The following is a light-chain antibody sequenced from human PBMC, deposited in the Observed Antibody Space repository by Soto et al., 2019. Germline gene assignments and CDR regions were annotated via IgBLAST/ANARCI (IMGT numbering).Light chain of an antibody. CDR2: GAS. V-gene: IGKV3-15*01. CDR3: QQYNNWPMWT. J-gene: IGKJ1*01. CDR1: QSITRN. Sequence: EIVMTQSPATLSVSPGERATLSCRASQSITRNLAWYQQSPGQAPRLLIYGASTRATGNPARFSGSGSGTEFTLTINSLQSEDFAVYYCQQYNNWPMWTFGQGTKVDIK.